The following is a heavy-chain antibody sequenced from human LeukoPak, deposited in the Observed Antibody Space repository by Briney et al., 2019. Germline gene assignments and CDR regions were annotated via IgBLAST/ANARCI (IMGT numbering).Heavy chain of an antibody. J-gene: IGHJ4*02. CDR3: ATDSPGDY. CDR1: GFTFSTYE. V-gene: IGHV3-48*03. CDR2: ISSSGSTI. D-gene: IGHD3-22*01. Sequence: GGSLRLSCTASGFTFSTYEMNWVRQAPGQGLEWVSDISSSGSTIYYADSVKGRFTISRDNAKNSLYLTMNSLGAEDTAVYDCATDSPGDYWGQGTLVTVSS.